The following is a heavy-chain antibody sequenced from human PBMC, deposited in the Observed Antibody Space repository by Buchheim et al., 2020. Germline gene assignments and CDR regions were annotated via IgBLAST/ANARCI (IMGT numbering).Heavy chain of an antibody. D-gene: IGHD3-22*01. V-gene: IGHV4-31*03. CDR3: ARDIHYDSSGYEKWWFDP. CDR1: GGSISNSDSYY. J-gene: IGHJ5*02. Sequence: QQQLQESGPGLVKPSETLSLTCTVSGGSISNSDSYYWGWIRQPPGKGLEWIGYIYYSGRTYYNPSLKSRVTISVDTSKNQFSLKLSSVTAADTAVYYCARDIHYDSSGYEKWWFDPWGQGTL. CDR2: IYYSGRT.